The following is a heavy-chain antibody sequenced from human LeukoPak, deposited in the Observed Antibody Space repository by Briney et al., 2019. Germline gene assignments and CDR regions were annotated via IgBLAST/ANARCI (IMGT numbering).Heavy chain of an antibody. V-gene: IGHV4-34*01. CDR2: INHSGST. CDR1: GGSFSGYY. D-gene: IGHD3-10*01. CDR3: ARGERVHLYYGSGAYYFDY. Sequence: SETLSLTCAVYGGSFSGYYWSWIRQPPGKGLEWIGEINHSGSTNYNPSLKSRVTMSVDTSKNQFSLKLSSVTAADTAVYYCARGERVHLYYGSGAYYFDYWGQGTLVTVSS. J-gene: IGHJ4*02.